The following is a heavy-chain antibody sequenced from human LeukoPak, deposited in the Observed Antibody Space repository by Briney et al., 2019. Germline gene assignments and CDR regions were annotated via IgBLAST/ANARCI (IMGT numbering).Heavy chain of an antibody. Sequence: SETLSLTCTVSGGSISSYYWSWIRQPPGKGLEWIGYIYYSGSTNYNPSLKSRVTISVDTSKNQFSLKLSSVTAADTAVYYCARGLSSSWSYFNWFDPWGQGTLVTVSS. CDR1: GGSISSYY. V-gene: IGHV4-59*01. D-gene: IGHD6-13*01. J-gene: IGHJ5*02. CDR2: IYYSGST. CDR3: ARGLSSSWSYFNWFDP.